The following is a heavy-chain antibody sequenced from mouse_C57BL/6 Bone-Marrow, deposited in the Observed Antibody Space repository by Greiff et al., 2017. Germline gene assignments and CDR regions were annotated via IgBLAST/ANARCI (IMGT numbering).Heavy chain of an antibody. D-gene: IGHD2-1*01. CDR2: IYPGDGDT. V-gene: IGHV1-82*01. CDR3: ARERGIYYGNHWYFDV. CDR1: GYAFSSSW. Sequence: VQLVESGPELVKPGASVKISCKASGYAFSSSWMNWVKQRPGKGLEWIGRIYPGDGDTNYNGKFKGKATLTADKSSSTAYMQLSSLTSEDSAVYFGARERGIYYGNHWYFDVWGTGTTVTVSS. J-gene: IGHJ1*03.